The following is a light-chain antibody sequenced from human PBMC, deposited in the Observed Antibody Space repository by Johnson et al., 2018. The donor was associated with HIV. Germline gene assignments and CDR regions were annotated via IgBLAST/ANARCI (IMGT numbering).Light chain of an antibody. CDR2: DNN. J-gene: IGLJ1*01. Sequence: QSVLTQPPSVSAAPGQKVTISCSGSTSNIGNNFVSWYQHLPGTAPKLLIYDNNKRPSGIPDRFSGSKSGTSATLGITGLQTGDEAEYYCGTWDSSLRVGFFGTGTKVTVL. V-gene: IGLV1-51*01. CDR1: TSNIGNNF. CDR3: GTWDSSLRVGF.